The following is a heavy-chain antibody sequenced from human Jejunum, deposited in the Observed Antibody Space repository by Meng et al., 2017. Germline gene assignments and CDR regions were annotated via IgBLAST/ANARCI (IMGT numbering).Heavy chain of an antibody. J-gene: IGHJ5*02. CDR1: GGSISNNNW. CDR3: ARDLLDPNIAATGWFDP. D-gene: IGHD2/OR15-2a*01. CDR2: ISHTGRI. V-gene: IGHV4-4*02. Sequence: QVQPRVSVPALVKPSGTLSLTCAVSGGSISNNNWWSWVRQPPGKGLEWIGEISHTGRINYNPSLKSRVTMSLDKSKNQFSLDLTSVTGADTAVYYCARDLLDPNIAATGWFDPWGQGTLVTVSS.